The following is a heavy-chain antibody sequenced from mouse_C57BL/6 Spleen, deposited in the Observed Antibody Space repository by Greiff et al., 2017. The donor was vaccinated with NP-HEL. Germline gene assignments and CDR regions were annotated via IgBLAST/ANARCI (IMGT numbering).Heavy chain of an antibody. J-gene: IGHJ1*03. CDR3: VRSPLYYYGSSYPWYFDV. CDR1: GFTFNTYA. Sequence: EVQLVESGGGLVQPKGSLKLSCAASGFTFNTYAMHWVRQAPGKGLEWVARIRSKSSNYATYYADSVKDRFTISRDDSQSMLYLQMNNLKTEDTAMYYCVRSPLYYYGSSYPWYFDVWGTGTTVTVSS. D-gene: IGHD1-1*01. CDR2: IRSKSSNYAT. V-gene: IGHV10-3*01.